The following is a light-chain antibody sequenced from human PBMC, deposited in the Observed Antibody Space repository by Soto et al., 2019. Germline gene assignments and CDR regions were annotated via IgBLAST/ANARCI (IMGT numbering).Light chain of an antibody. V-gene: IGLV1-51*01. Sequence: QSVLTQPPSVSAAPGQKVTISCSGSRSNIGGNSVSWYQQLPGTAPKLLIYHDNKRPSGIPDRFSGSKSGTSATLGITGFQTGDEADYYCGSWDSSLSAYVFGTGTKVTVL. CDR3: GSWDSSLSAYV. J-gene: IGLJ1*01. CDR1: RSNIGGNS. CDR2: HDN.